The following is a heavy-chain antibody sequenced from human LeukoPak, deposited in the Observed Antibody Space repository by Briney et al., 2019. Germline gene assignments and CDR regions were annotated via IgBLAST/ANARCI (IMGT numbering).Heavy chain of an antibody. CDR3: ARIYPRLAYCGVDCYSDY. V-gene: IGHV3-11*04. CDR1: GFTFSDYY. Sequence: PGGSLRLSCAASGFTFSDYYMSWIRQAPGKGLEWVSYISSSGSTIYYADSVKGRFTISRDNAKNSLYLQMNSLRAEDTAVYYCARIYPRLAYCGVDCYSDYWGQGTLVTVSS. J-gene: IGHJ4*02. CDR2: ISSSGSTI. D-gene: IGHD2-21*01.